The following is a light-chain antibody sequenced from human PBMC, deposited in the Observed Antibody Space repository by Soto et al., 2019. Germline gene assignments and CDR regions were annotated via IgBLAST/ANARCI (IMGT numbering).Light chain of an antibody. V-gene: IGKV3-15*01. Sequence: EILLTQSPPTLSVSPGEGATLSCRASENINRNLAWYQQKPGQAPRLLIYDASTRATGIPARYSGSGSVTEFTLTISSLQSDDFGVYHCQQYNTWPSFGHGTKVEIK. CDR1: ENINRN. CDR2: DAS. CDR3: QQYNTWPS. J-gene: IGKJ1*01.